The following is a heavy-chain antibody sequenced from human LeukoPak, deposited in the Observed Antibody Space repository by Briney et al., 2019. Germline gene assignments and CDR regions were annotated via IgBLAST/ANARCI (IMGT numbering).Heavy chain of an antibody. Sequence: SETLSLTCTISGGSTTGHYWSWIRQPPGKGLEWIGYIYYSGSTNYNPSLKSRVTISVDTSKNQFSLKLSSVTAADTAVYYCARDSGFGDYSYYYYMDVWGKGTTVTVSS. CDR1: GGSTTGHY. CDR3: ARDSGFGDYSYYYYMDV. V-gene: IGHV4-59*11. D-gene: IGHD3-10*01. J-gene: IGHJ6*03. CDR2: IYYSGST.